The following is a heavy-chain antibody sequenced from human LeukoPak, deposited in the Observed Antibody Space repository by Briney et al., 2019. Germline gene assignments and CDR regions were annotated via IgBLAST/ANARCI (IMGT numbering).Heavy chain of an antibody. V-gene: IGHV4-59*01. J-gene: IGHJ6*03. CDR1: GGSISSYY. CDR2: IYYSGST. Sequence: SETLSLTCTVSGGSISSYYWSGIRQPPGKGLEWIGYIYYSGSTNYNPSLKSRVTISVDTSKNQFSLKLSSVTAADTAVYYCARTTEAHSWRPRYYDYYMDVWGKGTTVTLSS. CDR3: ARTTEAHSWRPRYYDYYMDV. D-gene: IGHD6-13*01.